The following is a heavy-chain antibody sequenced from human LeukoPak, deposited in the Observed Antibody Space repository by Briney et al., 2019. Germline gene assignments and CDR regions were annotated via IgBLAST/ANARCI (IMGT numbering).Heavy chain of an antibody. J-gene: IGHJ4*02. CDR2: INHSGST. CDR3: ARGRGSILRVGWPRHYFDY. V-gene: IGHV4-34*01. Sequence: SETLSLTCAVYGGSFSGYYWSWIRQPPGKGLEWIGEINHSGSTNYNPSLKSRVTISVDTSKNQFSPKLSSVTAADTAVYYCARGRGSILRVGWPRHYFDYWGQGTLVTVSS. D-gene: IGHD3-3*02. CDR1: GGSFSGYY.